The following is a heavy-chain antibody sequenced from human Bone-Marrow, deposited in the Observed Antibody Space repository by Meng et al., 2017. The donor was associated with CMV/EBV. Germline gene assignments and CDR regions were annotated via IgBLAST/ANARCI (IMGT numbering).Heavy chain of an antibody. Sequence: ASMKVSCKASGYTFTSYDINWVRQATGQGLEWMGWMNPNSGNTGYAQKFQGRVTMTRNTSISTAYMELSSLRSEDTAVYYCARSKTKPLTIFGVVINHYYYYGMDVWGQGTTVTVSS. CDR2: MNPNSGNT. D-gene: IGHD3-3*01. CDR3: ARSKTKPLTIFGVVINHYYYYGMDV. J-gene: IGHJ6*02. CDR1: GYTFTSYD. V-gene: IGHV1-8*01.